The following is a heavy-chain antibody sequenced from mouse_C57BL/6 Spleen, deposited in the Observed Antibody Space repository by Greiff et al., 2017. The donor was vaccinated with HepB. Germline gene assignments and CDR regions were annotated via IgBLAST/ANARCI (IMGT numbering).Heavy chain of an antibody. CDR2: IYPGDGDT. CDR1: GYAFSSSW. CDR3: ASDGLYAMDY. Sequence: VQLQQSGPELVKPGASVKISCKASGYAFSSSWMNWVKQRPGKGLEWIGRIYPGDGDTNYNGKFKGKATLTADKSSSTAYMQLSSLTSEDSAVYFCASDGLYAMDYWGQGTSVTVSS. V-gene: IGHV1-82*01. D-gene: IGHD2-3*01. J-gene: IGHJ4*01.